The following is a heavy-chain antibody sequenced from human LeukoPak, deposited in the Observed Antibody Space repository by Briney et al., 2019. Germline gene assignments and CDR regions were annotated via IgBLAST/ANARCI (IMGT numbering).Heavy chain of an antibody. V-gene: IGHV4-59*01. CDR3: ARSHSGTYTTGYHNAA. D-gene: IGHD3-9*01. Sequence: SETLSLTCTASGGSITSYYWSWIRQPPGKGLEWIGYVYFSGSTYSNPSLRSRVAISLDTSKNQFSLNLDSVTAADTAVYYCARSHSGTYTTGYHNAAWGHGTLVTVSS. J-gene: IGHJ5*01. CDR1: GGSITSYY. CDR2: VYFSGST.